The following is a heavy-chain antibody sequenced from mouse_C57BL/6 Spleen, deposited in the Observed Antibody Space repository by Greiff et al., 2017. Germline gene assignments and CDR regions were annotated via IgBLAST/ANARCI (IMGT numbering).Heavy chain of an antibody. D-gene: IGHD1-1*01. V-gene: IGHV3-6*01. J-gene: IGHJ3*01. CDR2: ISYDGSN. CDR1: GYSITSGYY. Sequence: EVKLQESGPGLVKPSQSLSLTCSVTGYSITSGYYWNWIRQFPGNKLEWMGYISYDGSNNYNPSLKNRISITRDTSKNQFFLKLNSVTTEDTATYYCARGAYYYGSSLAYWGQGTLVTVSA. CDR3: ARGAYYYGSSLAY.